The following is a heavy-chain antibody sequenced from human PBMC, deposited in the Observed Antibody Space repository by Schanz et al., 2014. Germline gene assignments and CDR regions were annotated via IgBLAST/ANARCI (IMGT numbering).Heavy chain of an antibody. CDR2: ISHTGETQ. D-gene: IGHD6-13*01. CDR1: GFTFRDYY. Sequence: QVELVESGGGLVKPGGSLRLSCAPSGFTFRDYYMAWVRQAPGKGLEWLSSISHTGETQHSADSVQGRFTISRDNAKNSLYLQMNSLRAEDTALYYCARDSGSSSWYPSDYWGQGTLVTVSS. V-gene: IGHV3-11*01. J-gene: IGHJ4*02. CDR3: ARDSGSSSWYPSDY.